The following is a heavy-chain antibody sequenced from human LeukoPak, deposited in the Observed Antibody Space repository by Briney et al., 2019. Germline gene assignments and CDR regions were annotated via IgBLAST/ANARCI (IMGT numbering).Heavy chain of an antibody. CDR3: ARGPRTDSFDY. D-gene: IGHD4-17*01. J-gene: IGHJ4*01. CDR1: GFTVSSNY. Sequence: PGGSLRLSCAASGFTVSSNYMSWVSQVPGKGLEWVSIIYSSGNTFYADSVKGRFTISRDNSKNTLYLQMNSLRAEDTAVYYCARGPRTDSFDYWGHGTLVTVSS. CDR2: IYSSGNT. V-gene: IGHV3-53*01.